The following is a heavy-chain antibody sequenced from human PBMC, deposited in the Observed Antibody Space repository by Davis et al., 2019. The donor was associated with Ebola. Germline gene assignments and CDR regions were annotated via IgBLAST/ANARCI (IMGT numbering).Heavy chain of an antibody. CDR2: INPSGGST. Sequence: AASVKVSCKASGYTFTSYYMHWVRQAPGQGLEWMGIINPSGGSTSYAQKFQGRVTMTRDTSTSTVYMELSSLRSEDTAVYYCARVDGDYASHDAFDIWGQGTMVTVSS. J-gene: IGHJ3*02. D-gene: IGHD4-17*01. CDR3: ARVDGDYASHDAFDI. V-gene: IGHV1-46*01. CDR1: GYTFTSYY.